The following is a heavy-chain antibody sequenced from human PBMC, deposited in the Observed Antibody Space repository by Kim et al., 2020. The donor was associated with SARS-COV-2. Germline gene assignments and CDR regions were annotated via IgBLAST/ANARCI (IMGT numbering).Heavy chain of an antibody. Sequence: SETLSLTCTVSGGSISSYYWSWIRQPPGKGLEWIGYIYYSGSTNYNPSLKSRVTISVDTPKNQFSLKLSSVTAADTAVYYCARQRHSYGYVEFDYWGQGTLVTVSS. CDR2: IYYSGST. CDR1: GGSISSYY. D-gene: IGHD5-18*01. CDR3: ARQRHSYGYVEFDY. J-gene: IGHJ4*02. V-gene: IGHV4-59*08.